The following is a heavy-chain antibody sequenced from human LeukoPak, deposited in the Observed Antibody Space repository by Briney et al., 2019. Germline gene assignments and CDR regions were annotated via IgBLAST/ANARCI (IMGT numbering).Heavy chain of an antibody. CDR2: IGPSGVNI. Sequence: GGSLRLSCAASGLTFSSYEMNWVRQAPGKGLEWVSYIGPSGVNIYYADSVRGRFTISRDNAKSSVYLQMNSLTAEDTAIYYCATLYRRDHWGQGTPVTVSS. V-gene: IGHV3-48*03. D-gene: IGHD5/OR15-5a*01. CDR3: ATLYRRDH. CDR1: GLTFSSYE. J-gene: IGHJ4*02.